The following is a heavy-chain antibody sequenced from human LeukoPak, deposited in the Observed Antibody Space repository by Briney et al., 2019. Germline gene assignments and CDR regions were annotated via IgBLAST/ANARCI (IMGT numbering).Heavy chain of an antibody. D-gene: IGHD2-15*01. CDR1: GFTFSNYS. Sequence: GSLRLSCAASGFTFSNYSWNWIRQSPGKGLEWIGEINQSGTTDYNASLKTRVTISVDTSKDHFSLKLTSVTAADTAVYFCGNKPDMSCRGGCCHVIDYWGQGTLVTVSS. CDR2: INQSGTT. V-gene: IGHV4-34*08. CDR3: GNKPDMSCRGGCCHVIDY. J-gene: IGHJ4*02.